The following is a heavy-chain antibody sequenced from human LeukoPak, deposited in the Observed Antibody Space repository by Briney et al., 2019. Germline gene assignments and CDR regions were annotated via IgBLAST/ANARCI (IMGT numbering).Heavy chain of an antibody. V-gene: IGHV1-18*01. CDR2: ISAYNGNT. CDR1: GYTFTSYG. J-gene: IGHJ4*02. Sequence: ASVKVSCKASGYTFTSYGISWVRQAPGQGLEWMGWISAYNGNTNYAQKLQGRVTMTTDTSTSTAYMELRSLRSDDTAVYYCARVGQRYYYDSSADYWGQGTLVTVSS. D-gene: IGHD3-22*01. CDR3: ARVGQRYYYDSSADY.